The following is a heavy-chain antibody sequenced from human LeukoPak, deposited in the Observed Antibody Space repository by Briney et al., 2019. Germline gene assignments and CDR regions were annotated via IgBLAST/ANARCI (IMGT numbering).Heavy chain of an antibody. CDR2: ISGGGGTT. CDR3: AHDRGSLDSNTEHFQH. D-gene: IGHD1-26*01. Sequence: GGSLRLSCAASGFTFSSFAMSWVRQAPGKGLEWVSAISGGGGTTYYADSVKGRFTLSRDNSKSTLYLQMNILRAEDTAVYYCAHDRGSLDSNTEHFQHWGQGTLVMVSS. J-gene: IGHJ1*01. V-gene: IGHV3-23*01. CDR1: GFTFSSFA.